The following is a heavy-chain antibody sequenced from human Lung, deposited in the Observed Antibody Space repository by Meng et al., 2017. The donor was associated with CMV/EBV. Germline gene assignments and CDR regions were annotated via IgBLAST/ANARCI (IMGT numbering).Heavy chain of an antibody. CDR3: ARVVGFCSGASCILDAYDV. V-gene: IGHV1-2*02. CDR1: GFSFSDSF. Sequence: SVXVSXXASGFSFSDSFVHWMRQAPGQGLEWMGWINPGTKNRDTAEKFHDRVTLTGDTTTGTAHMELRSLTSDDTAVYYCARVVGFCSGASCILDAYDVWGQGXMVPSPQ. D-gene: IGHD2-15*01. J-gene: IGHJ3*01. CDR2: INPGTKNR.